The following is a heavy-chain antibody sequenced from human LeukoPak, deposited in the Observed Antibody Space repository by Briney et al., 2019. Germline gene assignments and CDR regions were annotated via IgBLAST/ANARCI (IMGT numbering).Heavy chain of an antibody. V-gene: IGHV6-1*01. J-gene: IGHJ3*02. CDR2: TYYRSKLYN. D-gene: IGHD1-26*01. CDR3: ARVVSGSSHDAFDI. CDR1: GDSVSSNSAA. Sequence: SQTLSLTCALSGDSVSSNSAAWDWLRQSPSRGLEWLGRTYYRSKLYNDSAASVKSRITISPATSKNQFSLQLNSVTPEDTAVYYRARVVSGSSHDAFDIWGQGTMVTVSS.